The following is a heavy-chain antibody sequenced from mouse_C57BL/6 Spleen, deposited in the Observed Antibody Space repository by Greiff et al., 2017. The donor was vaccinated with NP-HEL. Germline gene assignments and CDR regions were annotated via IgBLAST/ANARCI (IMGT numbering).Heavy chain of an antibody. V-gene: IGHV1-80*01. J-gene: IGHJ2*01. CDR3: ARSLYGYYFDY. CDR1: GYAFSSYW. D-gene: IGHD1-1*02. CDR2: IYPGDGDT. Sequence: VHLVESGAELVKPGASVKISCKASGYAFSSYWMNWVKQRPGKGLEWIGQIYPGDGDTNYNGKFKGKATLTADKSSSTAYMQLSSLTSEDSAVYFCARSLYGYYFDYWGQGTTLTVSS.